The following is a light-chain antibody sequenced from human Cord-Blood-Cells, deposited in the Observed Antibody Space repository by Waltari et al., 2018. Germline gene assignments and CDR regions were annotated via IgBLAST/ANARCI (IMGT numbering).Light chain of an antibody. CDR2: DVS. Sequence: QSALTQPASVSGSPGQSITISCTGTSSDVGGYNYVSWYQQHPGKAPKLMIYDVSNRPSGVSNRFSSSKSSNTASLTISGLQAEDEADYYCSSYTSSSTLNWVFGGGTKLTVL. J-gene: IGLJ3*02. CDR3: SSYTSSSTLNWV. CDR1: SSDVGGYNY. V-gene: IGLV2-14*01.